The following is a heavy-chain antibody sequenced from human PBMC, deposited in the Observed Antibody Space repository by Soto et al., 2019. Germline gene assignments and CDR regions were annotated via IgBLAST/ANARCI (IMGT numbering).Heavy chain of an antibody. J-gene: IGHJ4*02. V-gene: IGHV3-23*01. Sequence: GGSLRLSCAASGFTFSSYAMSWVRQAPGKGLEWVSAISGSGGSTYYADSVKGRFTISRDNSKNTLYLQMNSLRAEDTAVYYCAKSQYYDFWSGYSFDYWGQGTLVTVSS. D-gene: IGHD3-3*01. CDR1: GFTFSSYA. CDR2: ISGSGGST. CDR3: AKSQYYDFWSGYSFDY.